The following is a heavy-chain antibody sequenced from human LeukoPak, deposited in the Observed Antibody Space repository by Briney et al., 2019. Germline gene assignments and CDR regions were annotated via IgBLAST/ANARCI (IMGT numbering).Heavy chain of an antibody. D-gene: IGHD3-10*01. CDR1: GFTFSSYG. Sequence: GRSLRLSCAASGFTFSSYGMHWVRQAPGKGLEWVAVIWYDGSNKYYADSVKGRFTISRDNSKNTLYLQMNSLRAEDTAVYYCARDDRAFTYYYGSGTPLYYWGQGTLVTVSS. CDR2: IWYDGSNK. CDR3: ARDDRAFTYYYGSGTPLYY. J-gene: IGHJ4*02. V-gene: IGHV3-33*08.